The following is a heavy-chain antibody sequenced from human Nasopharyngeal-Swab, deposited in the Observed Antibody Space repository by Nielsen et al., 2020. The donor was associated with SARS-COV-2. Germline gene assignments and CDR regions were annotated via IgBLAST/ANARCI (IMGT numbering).Heavy chain of an antibody. CDR2: VNQDGSRT. CDR3: VKHQGSSSDQ. V-gene: IGHV3-74*01. J-gene: IGHJ4*02. Sequence: GGSLRLSCVASGVILSKYWMHWVRQAAGKGLVWVSRVNQDGSRTDYADSVRGRFTISRDNAKNTLYLQMNSLRVEDTAVYYCVKHQGSSSDQWGQGTLVTVSS. CDR1: GVILSKYW.